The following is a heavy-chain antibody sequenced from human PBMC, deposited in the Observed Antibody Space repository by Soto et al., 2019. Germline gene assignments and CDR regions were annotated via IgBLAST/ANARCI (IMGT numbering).Heavy chain of an antibody. Sequence: QVQLVQSGAEVKKPGASVKVSCKASGYTFTGYYMHWVRQAPGQGLEWMGWINPNSGGTNYAQKFQGWVTMTRDTSISTAYMELGRLRSDDTAVYYCARGSSSGWYAAEYFQHWGQGTLVTVSS. J-gene: IGHJ1*01. V-gene: IGHV1-2*04. CDR1: GYTFTGYY. CDR2: INPNSGGT. CDR3: ARGSSSGWYAAEYFQH. D-gene: IGHD6-19*01.